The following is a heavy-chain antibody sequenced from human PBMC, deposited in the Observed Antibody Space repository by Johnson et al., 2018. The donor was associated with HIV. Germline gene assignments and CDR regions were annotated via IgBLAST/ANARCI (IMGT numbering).Heavy chain of an antibody. J-gene: IGHJ3*02. D-gene: IGHD3-22*01. CDR2: INWNGGST. V-gene: IGHV3-20*04. CDR1: GFTFDDYG. CDR3: ARGFVRITMILVADAFDI. Sequence: VQLVESGGGVVRPGGSLRLSCAAFGFTFDDYGMSWVRQAPEKGLEWVSGINWNGGSTGYADSVKGRFTISRDNAKNSLYLQMNSLRAEDTALYYCARGFVRITMILVADAFDIWGQGTMVTVSS.